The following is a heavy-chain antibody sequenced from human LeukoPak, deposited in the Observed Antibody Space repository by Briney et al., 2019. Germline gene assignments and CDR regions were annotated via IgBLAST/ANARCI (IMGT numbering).Heavy chain of an antibody. V-gene: IGHV4-39*01. Sequence: HPSATLSLICTVSGGSISGGNYYSGWIRQSPGKGREWFGRIYYRETTSYNPSLKGRVTISVDTSKNQFSLNLSSVTAADTAVYYCATYFDFWSGYPGYMDVWGNGTTVTVSS. D-gene: IGHD3-3*01. CDR1: GGSISGGNYY. CDR2: IYYRETT. CDR3: ATYFDFWSGYPGYMDV. J-gene: IGHJ6*03.